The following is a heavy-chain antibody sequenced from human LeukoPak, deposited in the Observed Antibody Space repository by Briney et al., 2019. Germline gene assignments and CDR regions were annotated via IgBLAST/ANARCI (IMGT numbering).Heavy chain of an antibody. V-gene: IGHV1-2*02. D-gene: IGHD3-10*01. CDR3: SRHVVTLVRGVNNRKEDWFDP. CDR1: GYSFNTYY. J-gene: IGHJ5*02. CDR2: INTDSGGT. Sequence: ASVKVSCKASGYSFNTYYMNWDRQAPGQGLEWLGWINTDSGGTNYAQKFLGRVTMTRDKANSTAYLELSGLRSDDTAVYYCSRHVVTLVRGVNNRKEDWFDPWGQGTLVSVSS.